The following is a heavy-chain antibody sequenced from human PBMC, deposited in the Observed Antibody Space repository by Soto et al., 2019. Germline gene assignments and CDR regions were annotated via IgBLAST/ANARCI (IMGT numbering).Heavy chain of an antibody. J-gene: IGHJ4*02. V-gene: IGHV1-58*01. CDR2: IVVGSGNT. CDR1: GFTFTSSA. CDR3: AAIIPYYSSDPIDY. D-gene: IGHD6-25*01. Sequence: SVKVSCKASGFTFTSSAVQWVRQARGQRLEWIGWIVVGSGNTNYAQKFQERVTITRDMSTSTAYMELSSLRSEDTAVYYCAAIIPYYSSDPIDYWGQGTLVTVSS.